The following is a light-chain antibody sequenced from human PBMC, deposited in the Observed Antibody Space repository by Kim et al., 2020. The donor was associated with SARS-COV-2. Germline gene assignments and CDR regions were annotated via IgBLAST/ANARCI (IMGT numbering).Light chain of an antibody. CDR3: GSYRSGDTFV. Sequence: QSALTQPPSVSGSPGQSVTISCTGTSSDVGAYDRVSWYKQPPGAAPKLMIYEVSNRPSGVPDRFSGSKSGNTASLTISGLQDEDEADYFCGSYRSGDTFVFGTGTKVTVL. CDR1: SSDVGAYDR. CDR2: EVS. J-gene: IGLJ1*01. V-gene: IGLV2-18*02.